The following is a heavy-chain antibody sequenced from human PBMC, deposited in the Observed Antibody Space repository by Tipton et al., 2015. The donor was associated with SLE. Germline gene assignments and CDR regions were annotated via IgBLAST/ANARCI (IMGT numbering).Heavy chain of an antibody. CDR3: GTTSTDSGMDV. CDR2: IIPILGTP. CDR1: GGTFSTSG. D-gene: IGHD2-8*02. Sequence: QSGPEVKKPGSSVKVSCKASGGTFSTSGISWVRQAPGQGLEWMGGIIPILGTPHYAQKFQGRITITTDESTTTAYMTLNRLTSEDTAVYYCGTTSTDSGMDVCGQGTTVTVSS. V-gene: IGHV1-69*05. J-gene: IGHJ6*02.